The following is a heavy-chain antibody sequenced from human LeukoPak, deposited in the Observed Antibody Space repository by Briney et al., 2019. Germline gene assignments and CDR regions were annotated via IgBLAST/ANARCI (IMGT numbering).Heavy chain of an antibody. CDR2: ISYDGTNK. V-gene: IGHV3-30-3*01. Sequence: PGGSLRLSCAASGFTFSTYAMHWVRQAPGKELEWVAVISYDGTNKYNADSVKGRFTISRDNSKNTLYLQMNSLRVEDTAVYYCARDPEQLGYFDYWGQGTLVTVSS. D-gene: IGHD6-6*01. CDR1: GFTFSTYA. J-gene: IGHJ4*02. CDR3: ARDPEQLGYFDY.